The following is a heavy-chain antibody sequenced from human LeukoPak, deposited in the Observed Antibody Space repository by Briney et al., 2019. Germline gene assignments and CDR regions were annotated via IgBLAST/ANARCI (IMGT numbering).Heavy chain of an antibody. Sequence: GESLKITCRNYAGCLTRCWIGRLIEMPGKGLEWMGVIYPGDSNSRYSPSFQGQVTISADNSISTAYLQWSSLKASDTAIYYCARRAHSGAMIPLVYWGQGTLVTVSS. CDR2: IYPGDSNS. V-gene: IGHV5-51*01. CDR1: AGCLTRCW. CDR3: ARRAHSGAMIPLVY. J-gene: IGHJ4*02. D-gene: IGHD5-12*01.